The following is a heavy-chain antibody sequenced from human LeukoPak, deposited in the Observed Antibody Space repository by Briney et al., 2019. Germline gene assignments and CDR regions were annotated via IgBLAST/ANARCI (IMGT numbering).Heavy chain of an antibody. V-gene: IGHV4-39*01. Sequence: SETLSLTCTVSGGSISSSSDYWGWIRQPPGKGLEWLRSIYYSGSTYYNPSLKSRVTISVDTSKNQFSLKLSSVTAADTAVYYCARLEYMVRGVIYWGQGTLVTVSS. CDR1: GGSISSSSDY. CDR3: ARLEYMVRGVIY. CDR2: IYYSGST. J-gene: IGHJ4*02. D-gene: IGHD3-10*01.